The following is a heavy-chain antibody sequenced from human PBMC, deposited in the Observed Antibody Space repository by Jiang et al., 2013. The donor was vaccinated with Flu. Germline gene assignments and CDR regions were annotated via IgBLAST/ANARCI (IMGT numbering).Heavy chain of an antibody. CDR3: ARVGGSGTYYNYRWFDP. Sequence: LLKPSETLSLTCTVSGGSISSYYWSWIRQPPGKGLEWIGYIYYSGSTNYNPSLKSRVTISVDTSKNQFSLKLYSVTAADTAVYHCARVGGSGTYYNYRWFDPWGQGILVTLSS. D-gene: IGHD3-10*01. CDR1: GGSISSYY. J-gene: IGHJ5*02. CDR2: IYYSGST. V-gene: IGHV4-59*01.